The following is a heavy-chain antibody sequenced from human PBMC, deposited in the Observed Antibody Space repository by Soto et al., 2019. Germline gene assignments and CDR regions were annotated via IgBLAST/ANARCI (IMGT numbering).Heavy chain of an antibody. D-gene: IGHD1-20*01. CDR3: TSLYQGISN. J-gene: IGHJ4*02. V-gene: IGHV3-15*01. CDR1: GFTFSSVW. CDR2: ILSKTDAETT. Sequence: GGSLRLSCAASGFTFSSVWMSWVRQTPGKGLEWVGRILSKTDAETTDYAAPVKGRFTISRDDSKNALYLQTNSLKTEDTAVYYCTSLYQGISNWGQGTLVTVSS.